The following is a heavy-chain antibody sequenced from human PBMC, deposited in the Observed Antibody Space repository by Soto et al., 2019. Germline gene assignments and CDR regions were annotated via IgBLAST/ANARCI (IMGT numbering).Heavy chain of an antibody. J-gene: IGHJ4*02. CDR1: GFTFSNSA. Sequence: QMPLVQSVPEVKKPGTSVKVSCKASGFTFSNSAVQWVRQARGQRLEWIGWIVVGSGNTNYAQKFQERVTITRDMSTTTAYMELISQRSVETAVYYCAINKGDCYCYGNYWGQGTLVTFSS. CDR2: IVVGSGNT. D-gene: IGHD2-21*02. V-gene: IGHV1-58*01. CDR3: AINKGDCYCYGNY.